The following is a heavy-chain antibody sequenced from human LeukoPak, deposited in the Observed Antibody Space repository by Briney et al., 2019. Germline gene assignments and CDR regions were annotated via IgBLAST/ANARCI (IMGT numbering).Heavy chain of an antibody. CDR3: AGEILYGDSVGFDY. V-gene: IGHV3-74*01. J-gene: IGHJ4*02. CDR2: INSDGSST. CDR1: GFTFSAYW. D-gene: IGHD4-17*01. Sequence: GRSLRLSCAASGFTFSAYWMHWVSQAPGKGLVWDSRINSDGSSTIYADSVKGRFTISRDNAENTLYLQMNSLRAEDTAVYYCAGEILYGDSVGFDYWAQGTLVTVSS.